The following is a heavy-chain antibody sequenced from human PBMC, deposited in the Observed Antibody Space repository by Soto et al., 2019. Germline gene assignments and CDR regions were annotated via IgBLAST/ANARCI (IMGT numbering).Heavy chain of an antibody. CDR1: GFTFSSHA. D-gene: IGHD3-10*01. V-gene: IGHV3-23*01. CDR3: ARGSTDSYPGSRIFDF. Sequence: EVQLLESWGGLVQPGGSLRLSCAASGFTFSSHAMSWVRQAPGKGLEWVSTINDNGGNAFHADSVKGRFTISRDNSKNTLFLQMHSLRAEDTAIYYCARGSTDSYPGSRIFDFWGRGTLVTVSS. CDR2: INDNGGNA. J-gene: IGHJ4*02.